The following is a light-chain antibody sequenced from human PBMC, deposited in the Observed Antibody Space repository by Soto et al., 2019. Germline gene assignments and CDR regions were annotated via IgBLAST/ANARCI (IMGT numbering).Light chain of an antibody. V-gene: IGKV3-15*01. Sequence: EIVMTQSPATLSVSPGERATLSCRASQSVNSNLAWYQQKPGQAPRLLIYGASSRATGIPARFSGSGSGTEFTLTITSLQSEDFDVYSCQQYNSWPRTFGQGTKVDIK. CDR3: QQYNSWPRT. J-gene: IGKJ1*01. CDR1: QSVNSN. CDR2: GAS.